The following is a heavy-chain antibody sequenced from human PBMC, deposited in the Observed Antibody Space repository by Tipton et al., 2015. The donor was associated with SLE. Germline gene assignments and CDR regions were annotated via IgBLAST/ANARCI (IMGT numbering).Heavy chain of an antibody. CDR3: ARDNLNAFHV. J-gene: IGHJ3*01. CDR2: IYYNGRT. D-gene: IGHD1-20*01. V-gene: IGHV4-59*01. CDR1: GGPTSSYY. Sequence: TLSLTCTVSGGPTSSYYWSWIRQPPGKGLEWLGYIYYNGRTNYNPSLKSRVTISVDTSKNQFSLKLTSVTAADTAMYYCARDNLNAFHVWGQGTMVTVSS.